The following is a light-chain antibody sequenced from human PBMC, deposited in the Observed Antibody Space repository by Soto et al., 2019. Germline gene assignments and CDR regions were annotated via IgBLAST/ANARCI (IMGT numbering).Light chain of an antibody. CDR3: SSNTNNNTPV. Sequence: QSALTQPASVSGSPGQSITISCTGTSSDIGTHNSVSWYQQHPGKAPKLMIYDVSNRPSGVSIRFSGSKSGNTASLSISGLQAEDESDYYCSSNTNNNTPVFGGGTKLTVL. CDR1: SSDIGTHNS. V-gene: IGLV2-14*03. CDR2: DVS. J-gene: IGLJ2*01.